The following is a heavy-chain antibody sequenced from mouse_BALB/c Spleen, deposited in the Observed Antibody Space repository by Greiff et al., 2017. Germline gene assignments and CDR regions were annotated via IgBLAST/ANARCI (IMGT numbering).Heavy chain of an antibody. CDR3: ARGGDYFDY. Sequence: EVMLVESGGGLVQPGGSLKLSCAASGFTFSSYTMSWVRQTPEKRLEWVAYISNGGGSTYYPDTVKGRFTISRDNAKNTLYLQMSSLKSEDTAMYYCARGGDYFDYWGQGTTLTVSS. V-gene: IGHV5-12-2*01. CDR1: GFTFSSYT. J-gene: IGHJ2*01. CDR2: ISNGGGST.